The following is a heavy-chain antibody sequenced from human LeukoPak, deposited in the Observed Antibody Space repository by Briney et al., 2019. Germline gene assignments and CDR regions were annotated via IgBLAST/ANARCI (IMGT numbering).Heavy chain of an antibody. J-gene: IGHJ4*02. CDR2: INPSGGST. Sequence: ASVKVSCKASGYTFTSYYMHWVRQAPGQGLEWMGIINPSGGSTSYAQKFQGRVTMTRDTSTSTVYMELSSLRSEDTAVYYCARVPSVRGALYYFDYWGQGTLVTVSS. CDR1: GYTFTSYY. V-gene: IGHV1-46*01. D-gene: IGHD4/OR15-4a*01. CDR3: ARVPSVRGALYYFDY.